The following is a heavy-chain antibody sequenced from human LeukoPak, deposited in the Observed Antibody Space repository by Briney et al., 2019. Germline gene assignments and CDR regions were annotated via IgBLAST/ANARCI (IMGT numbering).Heavy chain of an antibody. J-gene: IGHJ4*02. CDR3: VKGGFTYYDD. V-gene: IGHV3-23*01. Sequence: GSLRLSCAASGFTFDYSAMTWVRQAPEKGLEWVSTINTGDITFYANSVKGRSTISRDNSKNALFLQMNSLRAEDTAIYYCVKGGFTYYDDWGQGTLVTVSS. D-gene: IGHD3-22*01. CDR2: INTGDIT. CDR1: GFTFDYSA.